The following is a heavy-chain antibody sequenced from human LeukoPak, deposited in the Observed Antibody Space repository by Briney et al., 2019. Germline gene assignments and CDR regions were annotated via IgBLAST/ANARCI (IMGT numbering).Heavy chain of an antibody. V-gene: IGHV3-23*01. J-gene: IGHJ4*02. CDR1: GFTFSSYA. D-gene: IGHD1-14*01. Sequence: PGGSLRLSCAASGFTFSSYAMSWVRQAPGKGLEWVSAISGSGGSTYYADSVTGRFTISSDNSQNTLYLQMNSLRAEDTAVYYCAKDNRMTPSWGQGTLVTVSS. CDR3: AKDNRMTPS. CDR2: ISGSGGST.